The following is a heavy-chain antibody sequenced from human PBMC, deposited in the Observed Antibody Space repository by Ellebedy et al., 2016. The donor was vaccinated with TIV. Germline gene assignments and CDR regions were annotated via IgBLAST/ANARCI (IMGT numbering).Heavy chain of an antibody. CDR3: ARAVTLYAKFDY. V-gene: IGHV3-33*08. Sequence: GESLKISCAAWGFSFSNFWMSWVRQAPGKGLEWVAVIWYDGSNKYYADSVKGRFTISRDNSKNTLYLQMNSLRAEDTAVYYCARAVTLYAKFDYWGQGTLVTVSS. D-gene: IGHD2/OR15-2a*01. CDR1: GFSFSNFW. J-gene: IGHJ4*02. CDR2: IWYDGSNK.